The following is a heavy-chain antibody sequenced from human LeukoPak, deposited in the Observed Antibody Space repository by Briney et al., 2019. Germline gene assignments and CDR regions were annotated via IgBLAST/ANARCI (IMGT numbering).Heavy chain of an antibody. J-gene: IGHJ4*02. D-gene: IGHD1-26*01. V-gene: IGHV3-15*01. CDR3: TTAGYSGSYPIDY. CDR1: GFTFSNAW. CDR2: IKSKTDGGTT. Sequence: PGGSLRLSCAASGFTFSNAWMSWVRQAPGKGLEWVGRIKSKTDGGTTDYAAPVKGRFTISRDDSKNTLYLQMNSLKTEDTAVYYCTTAGYSGSYPIDYWGQGTLVTVSS.